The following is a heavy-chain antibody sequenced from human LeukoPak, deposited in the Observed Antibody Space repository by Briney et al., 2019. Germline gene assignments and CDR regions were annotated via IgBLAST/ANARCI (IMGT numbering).Heavy chain of an antibody. CDR3: ARDRGSSSWYTRSYFDY. Sequence: ASVKVSCEASGYTFTSYGISWVRQAPGQGFEWMGWISAYNGNTNYAQKLQGRVTMTTDTSTSTAYMELRSLGSDDTAVYYCARDRGSSSWYTRSYFDYWGQGTLVTVSS. D-gene: IGHD6-13*01. V-gene: IGHV1-18*01. CDR1: GYTFTSYG. J-gene: IGHJ4*02. CDR2: ISAYNGNT.